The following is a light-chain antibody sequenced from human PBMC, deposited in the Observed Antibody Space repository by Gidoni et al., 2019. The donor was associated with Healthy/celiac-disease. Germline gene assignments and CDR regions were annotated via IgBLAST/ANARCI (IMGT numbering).Light chain of an antibody. V-gene: IGKV3-11*01. J-gene: IGKJ4*01. CDR3: QQRSAP. CDR2: DAS. CDR1: QSVSSY. Sequence: EIVLTQSPATLSLSPGERATLSCRASQSVSSYLAWYQQKPGQAPRLLIYDASNRATGIPARFSGSGSGTDFTLTISSLEPEDFAVYYCQQRSAPFGGXTKVEIK.